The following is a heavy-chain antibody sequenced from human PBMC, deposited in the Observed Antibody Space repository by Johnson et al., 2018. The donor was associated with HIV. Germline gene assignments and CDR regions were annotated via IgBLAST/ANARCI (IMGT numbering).Heavy chain of an antibody. Sequence: MQLVESGGGVVQPGRSLRLSCAPSGFTFSDYYMSWMRQAPGQGLECVSGIYSGGRTYYADSVKGRFTISRDNSKNTLYLQMNSLRAEDTAVYYCASIDAFDIWGQGTMVTVSS. J-gene: IGHJ3*02. V-gene: IGHV3-66*02. CDR3: ASIDAFDI. CDR2: IYSGGRT. CDR1: GFTFSDYY.